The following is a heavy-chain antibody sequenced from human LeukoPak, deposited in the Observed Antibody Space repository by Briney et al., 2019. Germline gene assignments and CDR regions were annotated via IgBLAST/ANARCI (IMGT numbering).Heavy chain of an antibody. D-gene: IGHD2-2*01. CDR1: GYTFTGYY. Sequence: ASVKVSCKASGYTFTGYYMHWVRQAPGQGLEWMGRINPNSGGTNYAQKFQGRVTMTRDTSISTAYMELSRLRSDDTAVYYCARERGLVVPAASYYYYYGVDVWGQGTTVTVSS. V-gene: IGHV1-2*06. CDR3: ARERGLVVPAASYYYYYGVDV. CDR2: INPNSGGT. J-gene: IGHJ6*02.